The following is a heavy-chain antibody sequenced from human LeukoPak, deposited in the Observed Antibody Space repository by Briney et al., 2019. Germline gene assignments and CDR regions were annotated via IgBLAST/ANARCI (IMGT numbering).Heavy chain of an antibody. V-gene: IGHV3-7*01. Sequence: GGSLRLSCAASGFTFSNYWMSWVRQAPGKGLEWVANIKQDESEIYYVDSVKGRFTISRDNAKNSLYLQMNSLRAEDSAVYYCARDRSGSYWGQGTLVTVSS. CDR2: IKQDESEI. CDR3: ARDRSGSY. J-gene: IGHJ4*02. D-gene: IGHD1-26*01. CDR1: GFTFSNYW.